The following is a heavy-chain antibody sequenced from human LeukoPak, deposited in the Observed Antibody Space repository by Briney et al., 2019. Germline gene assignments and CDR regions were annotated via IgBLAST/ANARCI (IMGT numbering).Heavy chain of an antibody. Sequence: GGSLRPSCAASGFTFSSYAMHWVRQAPGKGLEWVAVISYDGSNKYSADSVKGRFTISRDNSKNTLYLQMNSLRSEDTAVYYCARGNIVSTITEVDYWGQGTLVTVSS. D-gene: IGHD5/OR15-5a*01. J-gene: IGHJ4*02. CDR1: GFTFSSYA. CDR2: ISYDGSNK. V-gene: IGHV3-30*04. CDR3: ARGNIVSTITEVDY.